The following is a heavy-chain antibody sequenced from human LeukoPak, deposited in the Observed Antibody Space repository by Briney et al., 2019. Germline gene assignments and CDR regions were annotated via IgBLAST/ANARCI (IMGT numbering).Heavy chain of an antibody. J-gene: IGHJ3*02. D-gene: IGHD6-13*01. CDR3: ARERRSSSPGEQQLVRAFDI. Sequence: ASVTVSCKASGYTFTNYAMNWVRQAPGQGLEWMGWINTNTGNPTYAQGFTGRFVFSLDTSVSTAYLQISSLKAEDTAMYYCARERRSSSPGEQQLVRAFDIWGQGTMVTVSS. V-gene: IGHV7-4-1*02. CDR2: INTNTGNP. CDR1: GYTFTNYA.